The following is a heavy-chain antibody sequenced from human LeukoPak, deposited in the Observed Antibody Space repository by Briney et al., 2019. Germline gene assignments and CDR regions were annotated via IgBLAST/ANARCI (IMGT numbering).Heavy chain of an antibody. Sequence: GGSLRLSCAASGFTFSSYSMNWVRQAPGKGLEWASSISSSSSYIYYADSVKGRFTISRDNAKNSLYLQMNSLRAEDTAVYYCAREIAAAGPYYYYGMDVWGQGTTVTVSS. CDR1: GFTFSSYS. CDR2: ISSSSSYI. D-gene: IGHD6-13*01. V-gene: IGHV3-21*01. CDR3: AREIAAAGPYYYYGMDV. J-gene: IGHJ6*02.